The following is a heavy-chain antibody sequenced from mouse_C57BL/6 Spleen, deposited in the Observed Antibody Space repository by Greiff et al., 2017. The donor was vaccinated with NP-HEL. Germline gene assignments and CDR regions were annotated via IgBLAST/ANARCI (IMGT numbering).Heavy chain of an antibody. CDR1: GYTFTSYG. Sequence: VQLQQSGAELARPGASVKLSCKASGYTFTSYGISWVKQRTGQGLEWIGEIYPRSGNTYYNEKFKGKATLTADKSSSTAYMELRSLTSEDSAVYFCARNDGYYGSLYYFDYWGQGTTLTVSS. CDR3: ARNDGYYGSLYYFDY. CDR2: IYPRSGNT. V-gene: IGHV1-81*01. J-gene: IGHJ2*01. D-gene: IGHD2-3*01.